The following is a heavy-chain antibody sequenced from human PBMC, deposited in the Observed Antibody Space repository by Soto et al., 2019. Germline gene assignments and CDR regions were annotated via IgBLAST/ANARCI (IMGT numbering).Heavy chain of an antibody. Sequence: GGSLRLSCAASGFTFSIYGMHWVRQAPGKGLEWVAVISYDGSNKYYADSVKGRFTISRDNSKNTLYLQMNSLRAEDTAVYYCAKGDGYPMGYYYGMDVWGQGTTVTVSS. D-gene: IGHD5-18*01. CDR2: ISYDGSNK. J-gene: IGHJ6*02. V-gene: IGHV3-30*18. CDR3: AKGDGYPMGYYYGMDV. CDR1: GFTFSIYG.